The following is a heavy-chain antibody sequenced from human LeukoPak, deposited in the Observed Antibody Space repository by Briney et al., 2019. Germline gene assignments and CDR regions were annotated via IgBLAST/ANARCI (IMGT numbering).Heavy chain of an antibody. Sequence: SVKVSCKASGYTFTSYGISWVRQAPGQGLEWMGGIIPIFGTANYAQKFQGRVTITTDESTSTAYMELSSLRSEDTAVYYCASEERDGYKRVSDCWGQGTLVTVSS. CDR1: GYTFTSYG. D-gene: IGHD5-24*01. V-gene: IGHV1-69*05. CDR3: ASEERDGYKRVSDC. CDR2: IIPIFGTA. J-gene: IGHJ4*02.